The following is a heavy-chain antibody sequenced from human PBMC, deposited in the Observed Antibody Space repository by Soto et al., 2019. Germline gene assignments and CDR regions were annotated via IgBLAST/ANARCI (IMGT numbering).Heavy chain of an antibody. CDR1: GGTFSSYA. Sequence: GASVKVSCKASGGTFSSYAISWVRQAPGQGLEWMGGIIPIFGTANYAQKFQGRVTITADESKNQFSLQLNSVTPEDTAVYYCARAYCSGGSCWAWSSWFDPWGQGTLVTVSS. CDR2: IIPIFGTA. V-gene: IGHV1-69*13. J-gene: IGHJ5*02. CDR3: ARAYCSGGSCWAWSSWFDP. D-gene: IGHD2-15*01.